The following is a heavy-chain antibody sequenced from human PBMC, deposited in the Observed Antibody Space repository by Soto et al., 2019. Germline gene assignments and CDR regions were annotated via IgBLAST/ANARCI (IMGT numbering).Heavy chain of an antibody. CDR3: ASLPGYLSPWYSTHL. J-gene: IGHJ4*02. CDR1: VCRIADNE. V-gene: IGHV1-2*02. Sequence: GSAVKVCWKDRVCRIADNEMPWVRPAPAQGFEWMGSLCPKSGRTNYAQKFQGRVRLTWDTSLNTAYMELSSLMSEDTAVYYCASLPGYLSPWYSTHLRGPGTQVTVS. D-gene: IGHD2-15*01. CDR2: LCPKSGRT.